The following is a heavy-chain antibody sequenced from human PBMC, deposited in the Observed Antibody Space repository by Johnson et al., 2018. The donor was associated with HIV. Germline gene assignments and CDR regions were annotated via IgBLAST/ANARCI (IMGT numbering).Heavy chain of an antibody. Sequence: VQLVESGGGVVQPGRSLRLSCAASGFTFSSYAMHWVRQAPAKGLEWVAVMSYDGTNKYYADSVKGRFTISRDNSKNTLYLQMNSLRAEDTAVYYCARWGVVTPHAFDIWGQGTMVTVSS. CDR2: MSYDGTNK. D-gene: IGHD4-23*01. V-gene: IGHV3-30*04. J-gene: IGHJ3*02. CDR1: GFTFSSYA. CDR3: ARWGVVTPHAFDI.